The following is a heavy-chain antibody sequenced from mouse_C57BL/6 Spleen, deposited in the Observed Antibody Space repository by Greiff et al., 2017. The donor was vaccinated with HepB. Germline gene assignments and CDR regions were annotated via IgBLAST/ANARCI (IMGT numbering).Heavy chain of an antibody. V-gene: IGHV1-5*01. D-gene: IGHD2-5*01. J-gene: IGHJ3*01. CDR1: GYTFTSYW. Sequence: VQLQQSGTVLARPGASVKMSCKTSGYTFTSYWMHWVKQRPGQGLEWIGAIYPGNSDTSYNQKFKGKAKLTAVTSASTAYMELSSLTNEDSAVYYWAAYDSNYGGFAYWGQGTLVTVSA. CDR3: AAYDSNYGGFAY. CDR2: IYPGNSDT.